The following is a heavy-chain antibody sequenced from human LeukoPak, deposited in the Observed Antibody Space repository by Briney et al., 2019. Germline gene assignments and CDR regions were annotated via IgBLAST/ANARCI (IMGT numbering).Heavy chain of an antibody. Sequence: ASVKVSCKASGYTFTGYYMHWVRQAPGQGLEWMGWINPNSGGTNYAQKFQGRVTMTRDTSLSTAYMDLRRLRSDDTALYYCARARKTRNIYGDYVFLFDYWGQGTLVTVSS. CDR2: INPNSGGT. J-gene: IGHJ4*02. CDR3: ARARKTRNIYGDYVFLFDY. D-gene: IGHD4-17*01. CDR1: GYTFTGYY. V-gene: IGHV1-2*02.